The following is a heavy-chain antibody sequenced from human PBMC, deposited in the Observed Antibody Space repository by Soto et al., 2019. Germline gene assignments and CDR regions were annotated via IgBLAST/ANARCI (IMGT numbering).Heavy chain of an antibody. D-gene: IGHD2-8*01. CDR3: ASRVYCTNGVCYYGMDV. J-gene: IGHJ6*02. CDR1: GFTFSYYT. Sequence: GGSLRLSCVASGFTFSYYTMSWVRQAPGKGLEWVSGISNSGDTIYYADSVKGRFTISRDNFKNTLYLQMNSLRADDTAVYYCASRVYCTNGVCYYGMDVWGQGTTVTVSS. CDR2: ISNSGDTI. V-gene: IGHV3-23*01.